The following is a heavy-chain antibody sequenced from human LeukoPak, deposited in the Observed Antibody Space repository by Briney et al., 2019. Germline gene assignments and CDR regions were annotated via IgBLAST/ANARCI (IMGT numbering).Heavy chain of an antibody. V-gene: IGHV3-7*01. CDR2: IKQDGSEK. J-gene: IGHJ4*02. CDR1: GFTFSSYW. D-gene: IGHD4-17*01. Sequence: GGSLRLSCAASGFTFSSYWMSWVRQAPGKGLEWGANIKQDGSEKYYVDSVKGRFTISRDNAKNSLYLQMNSLRAEDTAVYYCARGNGDPRDWYYFDYWGQGTLVTVSS. CDR3: ARGNGDPRDWYYFDY.